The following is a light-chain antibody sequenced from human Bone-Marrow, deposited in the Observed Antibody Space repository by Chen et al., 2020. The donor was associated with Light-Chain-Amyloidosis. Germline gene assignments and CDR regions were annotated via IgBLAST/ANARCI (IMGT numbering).Light chain of an antibody. V-gene: IGLV3-25*03. CDR2: RDT. CDR3: QSADSSGTYEVR. J-gene: IGLJ2*01. CDR1: DLPTKY. Sequence: SYELTQQPSVSVSPGQTARITCSGDDLPTKYAYWYQQKPGQAPVLVINRDTERPSGISERFSGSSSGTTATLTISGVQAEDEADYHCQSADSSGTYEVRFGGGTKLTVL.